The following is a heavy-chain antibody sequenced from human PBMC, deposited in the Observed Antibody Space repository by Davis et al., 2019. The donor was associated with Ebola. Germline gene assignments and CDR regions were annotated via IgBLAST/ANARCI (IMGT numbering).Heavy chain of an antibody. V-gene: IGHV1-2*04. CDR3: ASSIAVAGGGIYYYYGMDV. CDR1: GYTFTGYY. CDR2: INPNSGGT. Sequence: ALVKVSCKASGYTFTGYYMHWVRQAPGQGLEWMGWINPNSGGTNYAQKFQGWVTMTRDTSISTAYMELSRLRSDDTAVYYCASSIAVAGGGIYYYYGMDVWGQGTTVTVSS. J-gene: IGHJ6*02. D-gene: IGHD6-19*01.